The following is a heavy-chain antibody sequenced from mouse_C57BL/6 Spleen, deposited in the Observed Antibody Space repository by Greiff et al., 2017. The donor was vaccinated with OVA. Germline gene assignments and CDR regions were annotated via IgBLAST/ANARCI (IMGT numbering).Heavy chain of an antibody. CDR3: TRGGSSYFDY. Sequence: EVQVVESGEGLVKPGGSLKLSCAASGFTFSSYAMSWVRQTPEKRLEWVAYISSGGDYIYYADTVKSRFTISRDNARNTLYLQMSSLKSEDTAMYYCTRGGSSYFDYWGQGTTLTVSS. J-gene: IGHJ2*01. D-gene: IGHD1-1*01. V-gene: IGHV5-9-1*02. CDR2: ISSGGDYI. CDR1: GFTFSSYA.